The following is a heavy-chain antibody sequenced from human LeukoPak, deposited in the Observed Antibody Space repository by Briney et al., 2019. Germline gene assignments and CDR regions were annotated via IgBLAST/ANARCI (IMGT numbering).Heavy chain of an antibody. Sequence: ASVKVSCKASGYTFTGYYMHWVRQAPGQGLEWMGWINPNSGGTNYAQKFQGRVTMTRDTSISTAYMELSRLRSDDTAVYYCATDPPGARLYYDILTGYLDYWGQGTLVTVSS. V-gene: IGHV1-2*02. CDR1: GYTFTGYY. CDR3: ATDPPGARLYYDILTGYLDY. CDR2: INPNSGGT. J-gene: IGHJ4*02. D-gene: IGHD3-9*01.